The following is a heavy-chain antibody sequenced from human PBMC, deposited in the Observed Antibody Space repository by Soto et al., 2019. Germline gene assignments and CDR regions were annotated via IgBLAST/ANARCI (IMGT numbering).Heavy chain of an antibody. D-gene: IGHD3-10*01. CDR1: GASISRGAFY. Sequence: PSETLSLTCTVSGASISRGAFYWSWVRQHPGRGLEWIGNTYYSGETHYNPPLKSRLTISVDASKNQLSLKLTSVTAADTAVYYCARGSFPGATVLGYWGPGTLVTSPQ. V-gene: IGHV4-31*03. CDR3: ARGSFPGATVLGY. CDR2: TYYSGET. J-gene: IGHJ4*02.